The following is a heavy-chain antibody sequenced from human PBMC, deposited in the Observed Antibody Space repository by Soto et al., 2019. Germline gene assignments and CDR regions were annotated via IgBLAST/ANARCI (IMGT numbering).Heavy chain of an antibody. V-gene: IGHV3-23*01. Sequence: PGGSLRLSCAASGFTFSSRAVSWLRQAPGKGLEWISTISGRGGTTYHADSMKGRFTISRDNSKDTLYLQMNSLRAEDTAVYYCASFLSAMYCGGDCYSAFDAWGQGTLVTVSS. J-gene: IGHJ4*02. D-gene: IGHD2-21*02. CDR1: GFTFSSRA. CDR2: ISGRGGTT. CDR3: ASFLSAMYCGGDCYSAFDA.